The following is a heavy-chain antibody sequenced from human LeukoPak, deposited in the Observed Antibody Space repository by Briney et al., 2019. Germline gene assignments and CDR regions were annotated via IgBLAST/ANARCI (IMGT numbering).Heavy chain of an antibody. D-gene: IGHD2-2*01. CDR1: GFTFSSYE. CDR2: ISSSGSTI. Sequence: GGSLRLSCAASGFTFSSYEMNWARQAPGKGLEWVSYISSSGSTIYYADSVKGRFTISRDNAKNSLYLQMNSLRAEDTAVYYCARDGEVPAAIGGYGMDVWGQGTTVTVSS. CDR3: ARDGEVPAAIGGYGMDV. V-gene: IGHV3-48*03. J-gene: IGHJ6*02.